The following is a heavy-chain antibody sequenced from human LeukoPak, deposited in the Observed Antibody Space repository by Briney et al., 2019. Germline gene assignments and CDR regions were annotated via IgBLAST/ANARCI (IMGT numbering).Heavy chain of an antibody. Sequence: TGGSLRLSCAASGFTFSSYDMHWVREATGRGLEWVSTIGSAGDTYYPGSVRGRFTISRENAKNALYLQMNSLGAGDTAVYYCARGGTHTGYEFDYWGQGTLVTVSS. V-gene: IGHV3-13*04. D-gene: IGHD5-12*01. CDR2: IGSAGDT. J-gene: IGHJ4*02. CDR1: GFTFSSYD. CDR3: ARGGTHTGYEFDY.